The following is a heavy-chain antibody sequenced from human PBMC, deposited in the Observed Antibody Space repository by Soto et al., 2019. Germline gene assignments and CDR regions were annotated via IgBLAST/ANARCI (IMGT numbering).Heavy chain of an antibody. CDR2: IYYSGST. V-gene: IGHV4-31*03. CDR3: AQSGSWQKSNWFDP. J-gene: IGHJ5*02. Sequence: ASETLSLTCTVSGGSISRGGYYWSWIRQHPGKGLEWIGYIYYSGSTYYNPSLKSRVTISVDTSKNQFSLKLSSVTAADTAVYYCAQSGSWQKSNWFDPWGQGTLVTVSS. D-gene: IGHD6-13*01. CDR1: GGSISRGGYY.